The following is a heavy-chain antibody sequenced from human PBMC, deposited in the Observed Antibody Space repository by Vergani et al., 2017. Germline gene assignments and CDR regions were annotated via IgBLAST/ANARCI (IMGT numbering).Heavy chain of an antibody. J-gene: IGHJ6*02. CDR2: ISSSSSYI. Sequence: EVQLVESGGGLVKPGGSLRLSCAASGFTFSSYRMNWVRQAPGKGLEWVSSISSSSSYIYYADSVKGRFTISRDNAKNSLYLQMNSLRAEDTAVYYCARASRQYGGYDSGGDLYYYYYGMDVWGQGTTVTVSS. CDR3: ARASRQYGGYDSGGDLYYYYYGMDV. CDR1: GFTFSSYR. D-gene: IGHD5-12*01. V-gene: IGHV3-21*01.